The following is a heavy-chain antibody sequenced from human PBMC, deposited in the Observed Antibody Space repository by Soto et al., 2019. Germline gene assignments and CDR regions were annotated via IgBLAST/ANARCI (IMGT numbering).Heavy chain of an antibody. Sequence: QVQLVQSGAEVKKPGSSVKVSCKASGGTFSSYAISWVRQAPGQVLEWMGGIIPIFGTANYAQKFQGRVTITADESTSTAYMELSSLRSEDTAVYYCARDQLAYCGGDCYSHYYGMDVWGQGTTVTVSS. CDR3: ARDQLAYCGGDCYSHYYGMDV. J-gene: IGHJ6*02. CDR2: IIPIFGTA. CDR1: GGTFSSYA. V-gene: IGHV1-69*01. D-gene: IGHD2-21*02.